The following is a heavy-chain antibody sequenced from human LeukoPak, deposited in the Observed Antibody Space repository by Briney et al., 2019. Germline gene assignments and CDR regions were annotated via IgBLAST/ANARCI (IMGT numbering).Heavy chain of an antibody. J-gene: IGHJ6*03. CDR2: IYYSGST. V-gene: IGHV4-31*03. CDR1: GGSISSGGYY. D-gene: IGHD2-2*01. Sequence: SQTLSLTCTVSGGSISSGGYYWSWIRQHPGKGLEWIGYIYYSGSTYYNPSLKSRVTISVDTSKNQFSLKLSSVTAADTAVYYCARVPGYCSSTSCYEGHYMDVWGRGTTVTVS. CDR3: ARVPGYCSSTSCYEGHYMDV.